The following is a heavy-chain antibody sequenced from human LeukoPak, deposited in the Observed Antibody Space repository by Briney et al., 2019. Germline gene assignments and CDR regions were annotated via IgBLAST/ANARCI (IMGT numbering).Heavy chain of an antibody. V-gene: IGHV4-59*01. CDR3: AGMLLGYCSSSSQPFCGLDP. D-gene: IGHD2-2*01. J-gene: IGHJ5*02. CDR2: IFYSGST. Sequence: SETPSLTCTVSGDSISSYYWSWIRQLPGKGLEWIGYIFYSGSTNYNPSLKSRVTILVDTSKNQFSLKLSSVTAADTAVYYCAGMLLGYCSSSSQPFCGLDPWGQGTLVTVSS. CDR1: GDSISSYY.